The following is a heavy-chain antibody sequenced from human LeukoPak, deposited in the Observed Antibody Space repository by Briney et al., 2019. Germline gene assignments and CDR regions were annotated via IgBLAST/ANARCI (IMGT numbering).Heavy chain of an antibody. Sequence: SQTLSLTCTVSGGSISSGYYYWSWIRQPPWNGLEWITYNYYSESTYYNPSLKRRVTMSVDTSKNQCSLKLSSLTAGPTTTYYCVRVALGYLDPWGQGTLVTVSS. D-gene: IGHD3-9*01. CDR2: NYYSEST. V-gene: IGHV4-30-4*08. CDR1: GGSISSGYYY. CDR3: VRVALGYLDP. J-gene: IGHJ5*02.